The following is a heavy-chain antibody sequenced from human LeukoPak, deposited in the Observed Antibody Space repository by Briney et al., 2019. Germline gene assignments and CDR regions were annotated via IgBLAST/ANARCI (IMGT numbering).Heavy chain of an antibody. CDR3: ARGGYFDILTGYYQTQYYYPMDV. CDR2: TSYDGGNK. V-gene: IGHV3-30*04. J-gene: IGHJ6*02. CDR1: GFTFSSYA. D-gene: IGHD3-9*01. Sequence: GGSLRLSCAASGFTFSSYAIHWVRQAPGKGLEWVAVTSYDGGNKYYADSVKGRFTISRENSKNTLYLEMNSLRAEDTAVYYCARGGYFDILTGYYQTQYYYPMDVWGRGTTVTVSS.